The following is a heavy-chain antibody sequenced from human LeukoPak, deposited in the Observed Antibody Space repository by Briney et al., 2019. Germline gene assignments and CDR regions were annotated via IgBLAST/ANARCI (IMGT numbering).Heavy chain of an antibody. J-gene: IGHJ6*03. CDR3: ARVHRTRYYYYMDV. Sequence: SETLSLTCAVYGGSFSGYYWSWIRQPPGKGLEWIGEINHSGSTNYNPSLKSRVTISVDTSKNQFSLKLSSVTAADTAVYYCARVHRTRYYYYMDVWGKGTTVTVSS. D-gene: IGHD1-1*01. CDR2: INHSGST. V-gene: IGHV4-34*01. CDR1: GGSFSGYY.